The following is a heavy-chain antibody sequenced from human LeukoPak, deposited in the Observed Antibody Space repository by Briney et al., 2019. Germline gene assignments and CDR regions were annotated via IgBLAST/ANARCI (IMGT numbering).Heavy chain of an antibody. J-gene: IGHJ4*02. CDR3: AKGPTSGSYGILDY. D-gene: IGHD1-26*01. V-gene: IGHV3-21*04. Sequence: GALRLSCAASGFTFSSYSMNWVRQAPGKGLEWVSSISSSSSYIYYADSVKGRFTISRDNSKNTLYLQLSSLRADDTAVYYCAKGPTSGSYGILDYWGQGTLVTVSS. CDR1: GFTFSSYS. CDR2: ISSSSSYI.